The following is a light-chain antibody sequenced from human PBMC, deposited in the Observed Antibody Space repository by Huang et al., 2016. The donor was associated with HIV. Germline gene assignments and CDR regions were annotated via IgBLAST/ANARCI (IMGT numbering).Light chain of an antibody. V-gene: IGKV3-11*01. Sequence: ETVLTQSPATLSLSPGERATLSCRASQSVNSYLAWYQQNPGQTPRLLIYEASNRATGIPARFSGSGSGTDVTLTISSLEPEDFAVYYCQQRKYWPPITFGQGTRLEIK. J-gene: IGKJ5*01. CDR1: QSVNSY. CDR2: EAS. CDR3: QQRKYWPPIT.